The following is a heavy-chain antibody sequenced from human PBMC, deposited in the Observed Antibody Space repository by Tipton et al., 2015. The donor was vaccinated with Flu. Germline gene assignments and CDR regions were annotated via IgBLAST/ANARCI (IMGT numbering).Heavy chain of an antibody. J-gene: IGHJ4*02. D-gene: IGHD2-2*01. CDR2: IYYTGST. Sequence: TLSLTCTVSGGPISSSYWSWIRQPPGKGLEHIGHIYYTGSTKYNPSLKSRVSISVDTSKNQFSLKLTSVTAADTAVYYCARDNYLVPAALVYWGQGTLVTVSS. CDR3: ARDNYLVPAALVY. CDR1: GGPISSSY. V-gene: IGHV4-59*01.